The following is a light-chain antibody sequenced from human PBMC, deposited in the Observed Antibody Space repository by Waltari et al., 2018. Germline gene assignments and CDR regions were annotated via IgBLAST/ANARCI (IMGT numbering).Light chain of an antibody. Sequence: QSALTQPASVSGSPGQSITISCTGTSSDVRAYNYVSWYQQKPGKAPQLIIYEVRDRPPGVPNRFSGSKSGDTAFLTISGLQAEDEADYYCSSYTTSRTWVFGGGTKLTVL. J-gene: IGLJ3*02. CDR3: SSYTTSRTWV. CDR2: EVR. CDR1: SSDVRAYNY. V-gene: IGLV2-14*01.